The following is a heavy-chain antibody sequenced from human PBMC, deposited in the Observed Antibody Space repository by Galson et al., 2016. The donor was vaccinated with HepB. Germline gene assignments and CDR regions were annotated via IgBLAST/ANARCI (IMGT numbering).Heavy chain of an antibody. D-gene: IGHD5-12*01. CDR1: GDTFSRYG. Sequence: SVKVSCKASGDTFSRYGIGWVRQAPVRGLEWMGGIIPFFGTANYAQNFEDRVTINPDKSTSTAYVELSSLRYEDTAVYYCARVRVDYFDYWGQGTLVTVSS. CDR3: ARVRVDYFDY. CDR2: IIPFFGTA. V-gene: IGHV1-69*06. J-gene: IGHJ4*02.